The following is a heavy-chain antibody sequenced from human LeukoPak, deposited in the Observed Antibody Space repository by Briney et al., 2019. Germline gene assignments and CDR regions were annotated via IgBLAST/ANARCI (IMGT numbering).Heavy chain of an antibody. CDR3: ARRFSNSHFDY. J-gene: IGHJ4*02. D-gene: IGHD6-6*01. Sequence: SETLSLTCAVSGYSISSGYYWGWIRQPPGKGLEWIGNIYHSGSTYYNPSLKSRVTTSVDTSKNQFSLKLSSVTAADTAVYYCARRFSNSHFDYWGQGTLVTVSS. CDR1: GYSISSGYY. V-gene: IGHV4-38-2*01. CDR2: IYHSGST.